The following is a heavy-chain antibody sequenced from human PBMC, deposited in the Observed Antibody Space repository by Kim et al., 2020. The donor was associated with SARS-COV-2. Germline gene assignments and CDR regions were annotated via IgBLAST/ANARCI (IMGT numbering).Heavy chain of an antibody. CDR2: IYFNGNT. CDR3: ARQTGPPDDNGWPFFDY. CDR1: GGSISGHY. D-gene: IGHD6-19*01. V-gene: IGHV4-59*08. Sequence: SETLSLTCSVSGGSISGHYWSWLRQPPGKGLEWIGYIYFNGNTNYNLSLKSRLTMSVDTSKNQFSLTLGSVTAADTAIYYCARQTGPPDDNGWPFFDYWGQGTLVTVSS. J-gene: IGHJ4*02.